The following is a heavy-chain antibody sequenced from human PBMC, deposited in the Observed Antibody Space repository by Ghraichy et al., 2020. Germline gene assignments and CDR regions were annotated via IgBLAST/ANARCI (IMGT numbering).Heavy chain of an antibody. CDR1: GGSFSGYY. Sequence: SQTLSLTCAVYGGSFSGYYWSWIRQPPGKGLEWIGEINHSGSTNYNPSLKSRVTISIDTSKNQFSLKLSSVTAADTAVYYCAREGVVAATGNDAFDIWGQGTMVTVSS. D-gene: IGHD2-15*01. V-gene: IGHV4-34*01. CDR2: INHSGST. J-gene: IGHJ3*02. CDR3: AREGVVAATGNDAFDI.